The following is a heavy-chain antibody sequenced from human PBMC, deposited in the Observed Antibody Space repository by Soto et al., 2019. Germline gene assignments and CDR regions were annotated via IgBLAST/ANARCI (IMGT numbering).Heavy chain of an antibody. D-gene: IGHD3-3*01. CDR2: ISYDGSNK. J-gene: IGHJ4*02. CDR3: ARDGTYYDFWSGDWFDY. CDR1: GFTFSSYA. Sequence: QVQLVESGGGVVQPGRSLRLSCAASGFTFSSYAMHWVRQAPGKGLEWVAVISYDGSNKYYADSVKGRFTISRDNSKNTLYLQMNSLRAEDTAVYYCARDGTYYDFWSGDWFDYWGQGTLVTVSS. V-gene: IGHV3-30-3*01.